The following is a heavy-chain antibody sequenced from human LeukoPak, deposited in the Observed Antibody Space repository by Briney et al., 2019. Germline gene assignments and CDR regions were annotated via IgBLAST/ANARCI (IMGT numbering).Heavy chain of an antibody. Sequence: PGGSLRLSCAASGFTLSSYAMSWVRQAPGKGLEWVPAISGSGGSTYYADSVKGRFTISRDNSKNTLYLQMNSLRAEDTAVYYCAKDPPWGDYDSSGYYNSWGQGTLVTVSS. CDR1: GFTLSSYA. J-gene: IGHJ4*02. D-gene: IGHD3-22*01. V-gene: IGHV3-23*01. CDR3: AKDPPWGDYDSSGYYNS. CDR2: ISGSGGST.